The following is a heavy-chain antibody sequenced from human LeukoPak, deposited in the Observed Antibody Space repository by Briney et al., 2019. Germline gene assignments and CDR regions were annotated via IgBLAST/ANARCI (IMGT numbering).Heavy chain of an antibody. CDR2: IYHSGST. Sequence: SETLSLTCAVSGGSISSSNWWSWVRQPPGKGLEWIGEIYHSGSTNYNPSLKSRVTISVDKSKNQFSLKLSSVTAADTAVYYCARESRREGYRFDYWGQGTLVTVSS. D-gene: IGHD5-24*01. V-gene: IGHV4-4*02. J-gene: IGHJ4*02. CDR3: ARESRREGYRFDY. CDR1: GGSISSSNW.